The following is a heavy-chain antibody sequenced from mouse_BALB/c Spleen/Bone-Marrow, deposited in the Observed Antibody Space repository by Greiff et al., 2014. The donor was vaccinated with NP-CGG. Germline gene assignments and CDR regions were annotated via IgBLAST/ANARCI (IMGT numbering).Heavy chain of an antibody. Sequence: LQESGSELVRPGASVKLSRKASGYTFTNFWMHWVRQRPGQGLEWIGNVYPGSDTANYDEKFKSKATLTVDTSSSTAYMQLSSLTSEDSAVYYCTRSLYYYPAYWGQGTLVTVST. J-gene: IGHJ3*01. CDR2: VYPGSDTA. CDR3: TRSLYYYPAY. CDR1: GYTFTNFW. D-gene: IGHD1-1*01. V-gene: IGHV1S22*01.